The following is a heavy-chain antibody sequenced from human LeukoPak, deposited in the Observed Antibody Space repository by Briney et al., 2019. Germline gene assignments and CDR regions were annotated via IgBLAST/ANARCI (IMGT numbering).Heavy chain of an antibody. V-gene: IGHV1-69-2*01. CDR3: ATDLMITMVRGVILDY. CDR2: VDPEDGET. J-gene: IGHJ4*02. D-gene: IGHD3-10*01. CDR1: GYTFTDYY. Sequence: ASVKVSCKVSGYTFTDYYIHWVQQAPGKGLEWMAPVDPEDGETIYAEKFQGRVTITADTSTDTAYMELSSLRSEDTAVYYCATDLMITMVRGVILDYWGQGTLVTVSS.